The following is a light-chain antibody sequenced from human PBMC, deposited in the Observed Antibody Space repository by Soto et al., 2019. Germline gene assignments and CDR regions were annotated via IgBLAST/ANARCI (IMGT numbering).Light chain of an antibody. CDR2: EVN. CDR1: SSDVGGYNY. V-gene: IGLV2-14*01. Sequence: QSALTQPRSVSGSPGQSVTISCTGTSSDVGGYNYVSWYQQHPGKAPKLMIYEVNNRPSGISNRFSGSKSGNTASLTISGLQAEDEADYYCSSKTSTSTLLFGGGTQLTVL. CDR3: SSKTSTSTLL. J-gene: IGLJ2*01.